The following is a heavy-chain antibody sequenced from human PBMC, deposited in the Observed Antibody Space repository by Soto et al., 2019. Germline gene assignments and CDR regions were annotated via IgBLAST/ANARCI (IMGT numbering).Heavy chain of an antibody. J-gene: IGHJ4*02. CDR2: MSYAGTYK. CDR1: GFTFSDYG. D-gene: IGHD6-6*01. CDR3: AKEMYPRTVLDSSSPWGDY. Sequence: QVQLVESGGGVVQPGRSLRLSCAVSGFTFSDYGMHWVRQAPGKGLEWVAVMSYAGTYKYYADSVKGRFTISRDLSGNTLFLQINSLRLEDTAVYFCAKEMYPRTVLDSSSPWGDYWGQGTLVTVSS. V-gene: IGHV3-30*18.